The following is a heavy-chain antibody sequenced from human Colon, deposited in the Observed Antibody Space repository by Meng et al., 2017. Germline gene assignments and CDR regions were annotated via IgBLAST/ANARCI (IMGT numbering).Heavy chain of an antibody. CDR2: ISAYNGNT. V-gene: IGHV1-18*01. Sequence: QVQVGQSGTEVKKPGASVKVSCKASGYTFISYAFSWVRQAPGQGLEWMGWISAYNGNTNYAQNFQGRVTMTTDTSTSTAYMELRSLRSDDTAVYYCARVAPLLWFGELSPSWFDPWGQGTLVTVSS. J-gene: IGHJ5*02. CDR1: GYTFISYA. CDR3: ARVAPLLWFGELSPSWFDP. D-gene: IGHD3-10*01.